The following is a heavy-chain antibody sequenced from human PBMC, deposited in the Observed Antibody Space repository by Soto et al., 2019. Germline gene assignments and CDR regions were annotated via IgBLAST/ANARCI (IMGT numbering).Heavy chain of an antibody. CDR3: TRDSGFDILTGYMDV. J-gene: IGHJ6*02. CDR2: INSNSGDT. Sequence: QVQLVQSGAEVKKPGASVKVSCKASGYTFTGYSMNWARQAPGQGLEWMGWINSNSGDTNYAQKFQGRVTMTRDTSISTAYMELRGLKYDDTAVYYCTRDSGFDILTGYMDVWGQGTAVTVS. D-gene: IGHD3-9*01. V-gene: IGHV1-2*02. CDR1: GYTFTGYS.